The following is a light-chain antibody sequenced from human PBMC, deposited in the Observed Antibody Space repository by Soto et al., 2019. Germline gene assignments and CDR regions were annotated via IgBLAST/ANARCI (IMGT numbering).Light chain of an antibody. Sequence: QSALTQPASVSGSPGQSITISCTGTSGDIGSYNFVSWYRQHPGKAPKLMIFAVNNRPSGVSNRFSGSKSGNTASLTISGLQPEDEADYYCSSYATSNTFPVIFGGGTKLTVL. CDR1: SGDIGSYNF. J-gene: IGLJ2*01. CDR3: SSYATSNTFPVI. CDR2: AVN. V-gene: IGLV2-14*01.